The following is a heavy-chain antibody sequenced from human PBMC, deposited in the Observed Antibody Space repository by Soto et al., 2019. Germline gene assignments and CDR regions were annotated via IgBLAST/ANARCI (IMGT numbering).Heavy chain of an antibody. CDR1: GFTFSSYA. CDR2: ISGSGGST. Sequence: VGSLRLSCAASGFTFSSYAMSWVRQAPGKGLEWVSAISGSGGSTYYADSVKGRFTISRDNSKNTLYLQMNSLRAEDTAVYYCAKSVGDYGDPLLYYGMDVWGQGTTVTVSS. CDR3: AKSVGDYGDPLLYYGMDV. J-gene: IGHJ6*02. V-gene: IGHV3-23*01. D-gene: IGHD4-17*01.